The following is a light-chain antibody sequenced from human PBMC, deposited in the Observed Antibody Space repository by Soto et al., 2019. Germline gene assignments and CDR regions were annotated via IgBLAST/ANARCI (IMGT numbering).Light chain of an antibody. CDR2: SNN. V-gene: IGLV1-44*01. CDR3: VAWDDSLNGPL. J-gene: IGLJ3*02. Sequence: QSVLTQPPSASGTPGQRVTISCSGSSSNIGSNTVNWYQHLPGTAPKLLIYSNNQRPSGVPDRFSGSKSGTSASLAVSGLQSEDEADYYCVAWDDSLNGPLFGGGTKVT. CDR1: SSNIGSNT.